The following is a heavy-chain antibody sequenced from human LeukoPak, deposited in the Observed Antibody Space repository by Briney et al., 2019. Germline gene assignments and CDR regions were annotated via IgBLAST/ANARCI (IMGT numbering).Heavy chain of an antibody. CDR2: IYIRGTT. CDR1: GGSIRSYY. D-gene: IGHD4-17*01. CDR3: ASSDDYGDYGY. Sequence: PSETLSLTCTVSGGSIRSYYWSWIRQPPGKGLEWIGHIYIRGTTDYNPSLKSRVTISVDTSKNQFSLKLSSVTAADTAVYYCASSDDYGDYGYWGQGTPVTVSS. J-gene: IGHJ4*02. V-gene: IGHV4-4*09.